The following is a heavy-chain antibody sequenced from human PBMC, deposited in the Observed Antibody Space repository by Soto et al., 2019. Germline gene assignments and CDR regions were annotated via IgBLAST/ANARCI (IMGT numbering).Heavy chain of an antibody. J-gene: IGHJ6*02. CDR1: GYTFTSYD. CDR2: ISAYNGNT. CDR3: ARSGALGFGYRSSSYYYYGMDV. V-gene: IGHV1-18*01. Sequence: ASVKVSCKASGYTFTSYDINWVRQAPGQGLEWMGWISAYNGNTNYAQKFQGRVTVTADESTSTAYMELSSLRSEDTAVYYCARSGALGFGYRSSSYYYYGMDVWGQGTTVTVSS. D-gene: IGHD6-6*01.